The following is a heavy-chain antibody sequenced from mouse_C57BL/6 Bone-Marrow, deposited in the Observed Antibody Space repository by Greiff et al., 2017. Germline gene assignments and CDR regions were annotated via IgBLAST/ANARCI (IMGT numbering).Heavy chain of an antibody. J-gene: IGHJ3*01. V-gene: IGHV5-6*01. CDR3: ARWLLPFAY. D-gene: IGHD2-3*01. CDR2: ISSGGSYT. Sequence: EVNLVESGGDLVKPGGSLKLSCAASGFTFSSYGMSWVRQTPDKRLEWVATISSGGSYTYYPDSVKGRFTISRDNAKNTLYLQMSSLKSEDTAMYYWARWLLPFAYWGQGTLVTVSA. CDR1: GFTFSSYG.